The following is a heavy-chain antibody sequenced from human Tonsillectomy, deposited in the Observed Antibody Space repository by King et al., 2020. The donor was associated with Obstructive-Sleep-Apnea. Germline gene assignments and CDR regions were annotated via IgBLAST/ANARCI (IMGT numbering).Heavy chain of an antibody. CDR1: GGSIRSGGYN. D-gene: IGHD5-18*01. J-gene: IGHJ4*02. Sequence: QLQESGPGLVKPSQTLSLTCSVSGGSIRSGGYNWNWIRQHPGKGLEWIGNIYYSGSTYYNPSLNSRLTISVDTSKNQFSLKLSSVTAANTAVYYCARGTAMGSDYWGQGTLVTVSS. CDR2: IYYSGST. CDR3: ARGTAMGSDY. V-gene: IGHV4-31*03.